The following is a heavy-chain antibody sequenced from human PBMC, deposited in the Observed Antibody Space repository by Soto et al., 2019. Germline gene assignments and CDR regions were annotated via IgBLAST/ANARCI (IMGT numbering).Heavy chain of an antibody. V-gene: IGHV1-3*01. CDR1: GYTFTSYA. CDR3: ASTSDSSGWYVDHYGMDV. J-gene: IGHJ6*02. Sequence: ASVKVSCKASGYTFTSYAMHWVRQAPGQRLEWMGWINAGNGNTKYSQKFQGRVTITRDTSASTAYMELSSLRSEDTAVYYCASTSDSSGWYVDHYGMDVWGQGTTVTVSS. D-gene: IGHD6-19*01. CDR2: INAGNGNT.